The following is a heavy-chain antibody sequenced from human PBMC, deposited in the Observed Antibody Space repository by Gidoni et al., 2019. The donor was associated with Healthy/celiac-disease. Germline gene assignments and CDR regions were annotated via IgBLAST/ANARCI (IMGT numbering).Heavy chain of an antibody. CDR2: INWNGGST. D-gene: IGHD1-26*01. V-gene: IGHV3-20*04. CDR1: GFTFDDYG. J-gene: IGHJ4*02. Sequence: EVQLVESGGGVVRPGGSLRLVCASSGFTFDDYGMSWVRQAPGKGLEWVSGINWNGGSTGYADSVKGRFTISRDNAKNSLYLQMNSLRAEDTALYYCARVLDSGSYFVLYYFDYWGQGTLVTVSS. CDR3: ARVLDSGSYFVLYYFDY.